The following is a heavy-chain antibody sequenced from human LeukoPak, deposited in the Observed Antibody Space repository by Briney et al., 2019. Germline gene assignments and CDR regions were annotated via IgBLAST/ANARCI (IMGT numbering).Heavy chain of an antibody. V-gene: IGHV3-30-3*01. CDR1: GFTFRTLA. J-gene: IGHJ4*02. D-gene: IGHD2-21*02. CDR3: ARESPACGEDCYFDY. CDR2: ISYDGTNK. Sequence: PGGSLRLSCAASGFTFRTLAMNWVRQAPGRGLEWVAGISYDGTNKYYADSVKGRFTISRDNSKNTLYLQMNSPRTDDTAVYYCARESPACGEDCYFDYWGQGTLVTVSS.